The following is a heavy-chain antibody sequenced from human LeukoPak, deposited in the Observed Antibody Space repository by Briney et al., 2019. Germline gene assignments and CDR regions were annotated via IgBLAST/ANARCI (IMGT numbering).Heavy chain of an antibody. CDR3: ARGIYGSGVGMDA. Sequence: GGSLRLSCAASGFTFSSYSMNWVRQAPGKGLEWVSSISSSSSYIYYADSVKGRFTISRDNAKNSLYLQMNSLRAEDTAVYYCARGIYGSGVGMDAWGQGTTVTVSS. J-gene: IGHJ6*02. CDR1: GFTFSSYS. V-gene: IGHV3-21*01. D-gene: IGHD3-10*01. CDR2: ISSSSSYI.